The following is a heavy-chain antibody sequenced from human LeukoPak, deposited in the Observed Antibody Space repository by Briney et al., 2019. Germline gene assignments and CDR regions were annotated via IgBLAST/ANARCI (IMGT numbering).Heavy chain of an antibody. J-gene: IGHJ4*02. Sequence: PGGSLRLSCAASGLTFSSYAMHWVRQAPGKGLEYVSAISSNGGSTYYANSVKGRFTISRDNSKNTLYLQMGSLRAEDMAVYYCARVRAGYGDYDYWGQGTLVTVSS. CDR2: ISSNGGST. CDR1: GLTFSSYA. V-gene: IGHV3-64*01. CDR3: ARVRAGYGDYDY. D-gene: IGHD4-17*01.